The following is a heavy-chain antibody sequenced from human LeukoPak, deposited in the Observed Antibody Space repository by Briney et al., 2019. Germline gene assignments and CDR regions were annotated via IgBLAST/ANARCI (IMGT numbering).Heavy chain of an antibody. CDR1: GFTFSSYW. J-gene: IGHJ4*02. V-gene: IGHV3-74*01. D-gene: IGHD3-9*01. Sequence: PGGSLRLSCAASGFTFSSYWMHWVRQAPGKGLVWVSRINSDGSSTSYADSVKGRFTISRDNAKNTLYLQTNSLRAEDTAVYYCARVVEEYYDILTGYQNWGQGTLVTVSS. CDR2: INSDGSST. CDR3: ARVVEEYYDILTGYQN.